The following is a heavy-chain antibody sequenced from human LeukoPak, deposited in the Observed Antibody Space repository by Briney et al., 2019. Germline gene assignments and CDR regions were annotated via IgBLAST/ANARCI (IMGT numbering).Heavy chain of an antibody. D-gene: IGHD3-10*01. CDR2: IDPSDSYT. Sequence: GESLKISCKGSGYSYTSYWISWVRQMPGKGLEWMGRIDPSDSYTNYSPSFQGHVTISADKSISTAYLQWSSLKASDTAMYYCARQSRDGSKTRGYYFDYWGQGTLVTVSS. CDR3: ARQSRDGSKTRGYYFDY. V-gene: IGHV5-10-1*01. J-gene: IGHJ4*02. CDR1: GYSYTSYW.